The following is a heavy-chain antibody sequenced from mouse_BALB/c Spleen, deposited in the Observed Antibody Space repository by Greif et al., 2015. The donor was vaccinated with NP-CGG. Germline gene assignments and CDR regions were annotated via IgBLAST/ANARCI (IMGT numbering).Heavy chain of an antibody. D-gene: IGHD4-1*01. CDR3: TKLGGGAY. Sequence: LQQSGSELVRPGASVKLSCKASGYTFTSYWMHWVKQRPGQGLEWIGNIYPGSGSINYDEKFKSKATLTVDTSSSTDYMQLSSLTSEDSAVYYCTKLGGGAYWGQGTLVTVSA. CDR2: IYPGSGSI. CDR1: GYTFTSYW. V-gene: IGHV1S22*01. J-gene: IGHJ3*01.